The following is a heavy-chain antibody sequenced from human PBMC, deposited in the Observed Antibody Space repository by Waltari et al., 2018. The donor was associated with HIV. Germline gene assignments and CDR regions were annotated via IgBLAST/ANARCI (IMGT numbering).Heavy chain of an antibody. D-gene: IGHD3-3*01. CDR3: ARDHATIFGGGGRDYGMDV. V-gene: IGHV4-31*03. J-gene: IGHJ6*02. Sequence: QVQLQESGPGLVKPSQTLSLTCTVSGGSISSGGYYWSWIRQHPGKGLEWIGYIYYSGSTYYTPSLKSRVTIPVDTSKNQFSLKLSSVTAADTAVYYCARDHATIFGGGGRDYGMDVWGQGTTVTVSS. CDR2: IYYSGST. CDR1: GGSISSGGYY.